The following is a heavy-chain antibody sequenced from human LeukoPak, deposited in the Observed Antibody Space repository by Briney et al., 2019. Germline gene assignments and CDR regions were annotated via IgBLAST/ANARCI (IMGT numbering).Heavy chain of an antibody. Sequence: SDTLSLTCAVYGGSFNGYYRRWIRQHPGKGLEWMGEINHSGTTNYNSSLKSRVTISADTSKNQFSLKLSSVTAADTAVYYCARRVRVSRTVTTGPVIPDYWGQGTLVTVSS. CDR1: GGSFNGYY. CDR2: INHSGTT. V-gene: IGHV4-34*01. J-gene: IGHJ4*02. D-gene: IGHD4-17*01. CDR3: ARRVRVSRTVTTGPVIPDY.